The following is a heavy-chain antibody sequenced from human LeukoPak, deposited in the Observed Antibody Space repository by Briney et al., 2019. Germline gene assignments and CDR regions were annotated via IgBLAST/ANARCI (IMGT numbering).Heavy chain of an antibody. D-gene: IGHD3-10*01. CDR3: ARGLLWFGELSKEISYYYYMDV. J-gene: IGHJ6*03. V-gene: IGHV4-59*01. CDR2: IYDSGST. Sequence: SETLSLTCTVSGGSISSYYWSWIRQPPGKGLEWIWYIYDSGSTNYNPSLKSRVTISVDTSKSQFSLKLSSVTPADTAVYYFARGLLWFGELSKEISYYYYMDVSGKGTTVTISS. CDR1: GGSISSYY.